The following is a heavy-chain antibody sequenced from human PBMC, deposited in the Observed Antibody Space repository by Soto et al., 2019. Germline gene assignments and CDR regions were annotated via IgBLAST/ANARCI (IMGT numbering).Heavy chain of an antibody. CDR2: ISGSTTVT. CDR1: GFTFSGYA. V-gene: IGHV3-23*01. CDR3: AKGQRGAYS. J-gene: IGHJ4*02. Sequence: EVQLLESGGGLVQPGGSLRLSCAASGFTFSGYAMNWVRQAPGKGLEWVSSISGSTTVTHYADSVKGRFTISRDNSKNTLNLQMNSLRADDTAVYYCAKGQRGAYSWGQGTLVTVSS. D-gene: IGHD4-4*01.